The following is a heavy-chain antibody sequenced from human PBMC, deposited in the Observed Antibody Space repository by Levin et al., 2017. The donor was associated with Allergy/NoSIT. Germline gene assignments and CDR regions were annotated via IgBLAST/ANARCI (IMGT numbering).Heavy chain of an antibody. D-gene: IGHD1-1*01. CDR1: GFTFRSSD. Sequence: GGSLRLSCAASGFTFRSSDMHWVRQAVGKGLEWVSGICPAGDTYYADSVKGRFIISREYAKDSLYLQMNILTAGDTAVYYCVRARGENWNQPDVDFWGQGNLVIVSS. CDR2: ICPAGDT. V-gene: IGHV3-13*01. CDR3: VRARGENWNQPDVDF. J-gene: IGHJ4*02.